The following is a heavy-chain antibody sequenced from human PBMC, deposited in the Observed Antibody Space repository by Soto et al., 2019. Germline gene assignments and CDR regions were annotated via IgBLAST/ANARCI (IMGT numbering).Heavy chain of an antibody. J-gene: IGHJ6*02. D-gene: IGHD6-19*01. CDR2: ISYDGSNK. CDR1: GFTFSSYA. CDR3: ARGSSGWHYYYYGMDV. V-gene: IGHV3-30-3*01. Sequence: QVQLVESGGGVVQPGRSLRLSCAASGFTFSSYAMHWVRQAPGKGLEWVAVISYDGSNKYYADSVKGRLTISRDNSKNTLYLQMNSLRAEDTAVYYCARGSSGWHYYYYGMDVWGQGTTVTVSS.